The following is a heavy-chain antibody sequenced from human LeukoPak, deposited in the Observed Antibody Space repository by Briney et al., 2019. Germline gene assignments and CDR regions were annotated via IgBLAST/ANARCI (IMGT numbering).Heavy chain of an antibody. CDR3: TRDGPRSSGYPDT. J-gene: IGHJ5*02. D-gene: IGHD3-22*01. CDR1: GGSISSNNYY. CDR2: IYHSGST. V-gene: IGHV4-39*07. Sequence: KPSETLSLTCTFSGGSISSNNYYWAWIRQPPGKGLEWIGSIYHSGSTNYNPSLKSRVTISVDKSKNQFSLKLSSVTAADTAVYYCTRDGPRSSGYPDTWGQGTLVTVSS.